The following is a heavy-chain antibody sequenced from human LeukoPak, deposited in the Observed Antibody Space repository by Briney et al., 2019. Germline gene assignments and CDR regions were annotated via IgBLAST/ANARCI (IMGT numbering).Heavy chain of an antibody. CDR1: GFTFSSYE. J-gene: IGHJ4*02. CDR2: ISSSGSTI. D-gene: IGHD3-22*01. CDR3: ARGAYYYDSSGAFDY. V-gene: IGHV3-48*03. Sequence: GGSLRLSCAASGFTFSSYEMNWVRQAPGKGLEWVSYISSSGSTIYYADSVKGRFTISRDNAKNSLYLQMNSLRAEDTAVYCCARGAYYYDSSGAFDYWGQGTLVTVSS.